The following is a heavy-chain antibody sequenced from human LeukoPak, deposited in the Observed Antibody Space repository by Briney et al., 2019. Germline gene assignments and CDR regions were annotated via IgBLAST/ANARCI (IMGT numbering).Heavy chain of an antibody. V-gene: IGHV4-34*01. CDR1: GGSISSYY. CDR3: ARGRRITMVRGVIRHWFDP. J-gene: IGHJ5*02. Sequence: SETLSLTCTVSGGSISSYYWSWIRQPPGKGLEWIGEINHSGSTNYNPSLKSRVTISVDTSKNQFSLKLSSVTAADTAVYYCARGRRITMVRGVIRHWFDPWGQGTLVTVSS. CDR2: INHSGST. D-gene: IGHD3-10*01.